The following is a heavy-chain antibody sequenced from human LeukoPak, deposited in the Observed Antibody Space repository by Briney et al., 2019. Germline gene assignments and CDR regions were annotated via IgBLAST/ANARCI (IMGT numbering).Heavy chain of an antibody. Sequence: GGSLRLSCAASGFTVSSNYMSWVRQAPGKGLEWASVIYSGGSTYYADSVKGRFTISRDNSKNTLYLQMSSLRAEDTAVYYCARVWGGHSYYYFDYWGQGTLVTVSS. CDR1: GFTVSSNY. D-gene: IGHD2-21*01. V-gene: IGHV3-66*01. J-gene: IGHJ4*02. CDR3: ARVWGGHSYYYFDY. CDR2: IYSGGST.